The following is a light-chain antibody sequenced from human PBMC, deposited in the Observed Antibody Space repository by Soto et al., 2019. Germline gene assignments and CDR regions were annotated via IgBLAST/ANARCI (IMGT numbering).Light chain of an antibody. V-gene: IGKV4-1*01. Sequence: DIVMTQSPDSLAVSLGERATLNCKSSQSVLYNANNKNYLAWYQKKPGQPPKLLIYWASTRESGVPDRFSGSGSGTDFTLTISSLQAEDAAVYYCQQYYSTPLTFGQGTEVEIK. CDR1: QSVLYNANNKNY. CDR3: QQYYSTPLT. J-gene: IGKJ1*01. CDR2: WAS.